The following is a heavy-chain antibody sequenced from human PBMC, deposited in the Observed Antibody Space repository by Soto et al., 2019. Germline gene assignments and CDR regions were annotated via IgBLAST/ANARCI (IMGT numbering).Heavy chain of an antibody. V-gene: IGHV4-39*01. CDR2: IYYSGST. CDR1: GGSISSSSYY. J-gene: IGHJ4*02. D-gene: IGHD3-22*01. CDR3: ARQGYDSSGYFFDY. Sequence: PSETLSLTCTVSGGSISSSSYYWGWIRQPPGKGLEWIGSIYYSGSTYYNPSLKSRITISADTSKNQFSLKLSSVTAADTAVYYCARQGYDSSGYFFDYWGQGTLVTVSS.